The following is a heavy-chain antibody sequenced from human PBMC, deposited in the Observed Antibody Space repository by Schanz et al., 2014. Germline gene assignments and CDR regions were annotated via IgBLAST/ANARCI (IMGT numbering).Heavy chain of an antibody. J-gene: IGHJ6*02. Sequence: EVQLVESGGGLVQPGGSLRLSCAASGFTFSDHYMDWVRQAPGKGLEWVGRVRNKNNRYTTEYAASVKGRFTISRDDSKNSLYLQMNSLRAEDTAVFYCAKGMGYCSGGTCYDYYYYGLDVWGQGTTVTVSS. V-gene: IGHV3-72*01. CDR1: GFTFSDHY. CDR2: VRNKNNRYTT. D-gene: IGHD2-15*01. CDR3: AKGMGYCSGGTCYDYYYYGLDV.